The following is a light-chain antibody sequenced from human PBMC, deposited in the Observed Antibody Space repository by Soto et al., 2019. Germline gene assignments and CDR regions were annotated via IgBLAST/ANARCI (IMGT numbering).Light chain of an antibody. CDR1: SSDVGGYNY. V-gene: IGLV2-14*01. J-gene: IGLJ2*01. CDR2: DVS. Sequence: QSALTQPASVSGSPGQSITISCTGTSSDVGGYNYVSWYQQHPGKAPKLMIYDVSNRPSGVSNRFSGSKSGNTASLTISGXXAXXXXDYYCSSYTSSSTPLFGGGTKLTVL. CDR3: SSYTSSSTPL.